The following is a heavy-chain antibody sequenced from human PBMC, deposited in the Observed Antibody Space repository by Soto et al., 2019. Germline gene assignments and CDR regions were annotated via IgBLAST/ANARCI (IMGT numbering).Heavy chain of an antibody. CDR2: IYYSGIT. J-gene: IGHJ4*02. Sequence: SETLSLTCTVSGVSISNSSYYWGWIRRPPGRGLEWIGTIYYSGITYYNPSLKSRVTISVDTSKNQFSLKLTSVTAADTAVYYCARHGSNWGQGTLVTVSS. V-gene: IGHV4-39*01. CDR1: GVSISNSSYY. CDR3: ARHGSN.